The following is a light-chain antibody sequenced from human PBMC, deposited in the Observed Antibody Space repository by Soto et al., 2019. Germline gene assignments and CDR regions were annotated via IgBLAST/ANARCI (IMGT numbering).Light chain of an antibody. CDR3: QQYNNWPPYT. CDR1: QSVNNN. V-gene: IGKV3-15*01. CDR2: DAS. J-gene: IGKJ2*01. Sequence: EIVMTQSPATLSVSPGERVTLSCRASQSVNNNLAWYQQKPGQAPRLLIYDASTRATGIPVRFSGSGSGTEFTLTISGLQSEDFAVYYCQQYNNWPPYTFGQGTKLEI.